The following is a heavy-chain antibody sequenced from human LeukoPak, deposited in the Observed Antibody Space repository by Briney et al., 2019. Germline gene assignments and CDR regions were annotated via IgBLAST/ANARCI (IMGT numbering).Heavy chain of an antibody. CDR1: GGTFSSYA. J-gene: IGHJ4*02. CDR3: ARALSPYSGSYGVDY. CDR2: IIPIFGTA. Sequence: GASVKVSCKASGGTFSSYAISWVRQAPGQGLEWMGGIIPIFGTANYAQKFQGRVTITADESTSTAYMELSSLRSEDTAVYYCARALSPYSGSYGVDYWGQGTLVTVSS. D-gene: IGHD1-26*01. V-gene: IGHV1-69*13.